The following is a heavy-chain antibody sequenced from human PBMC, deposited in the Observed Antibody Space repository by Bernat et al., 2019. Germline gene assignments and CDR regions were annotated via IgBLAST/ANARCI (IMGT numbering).Heavy chain of an antibody. CDR3: ARRLHPRFLGDGMDV. CDR1: GYTFTSYD. CDR2: MNPNSGNT. V-gene: IGHV1-8*01. Sequence: QVQRVQAGAEVKKPGASVKVSCKASGYTFTSYDINWVRQATGQGLEWMGWMNPNSGNTGYAQKFQGRVTMTRNTSISTSYMELSSLRSEDTAVYYCARRLHPRFLGDGMDVWGQGTTVTASS. D-gene: IGHD3-3*01. J-gene: IGHJ6*02.